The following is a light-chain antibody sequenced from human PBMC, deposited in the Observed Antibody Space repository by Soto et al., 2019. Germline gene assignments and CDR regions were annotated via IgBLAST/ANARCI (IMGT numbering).Light chain of an antibody. J-gene: IGLJ1*01. V-gene: IGLV2-11*01. CDR1: SSDIGGYNY. CDR3: CSYAGSYTHV. CDR2: DVI. Sequence: QSALTQPRLVSGSPGQSVTISCTGTSSDIGGYNYVSWYQQHPGKAPKLMIYDVIKRPSGVPDRFSGSKSGNTASLTIYGLQAEDEADCYCCSYAGSYTHVFGTGTKVTVL.